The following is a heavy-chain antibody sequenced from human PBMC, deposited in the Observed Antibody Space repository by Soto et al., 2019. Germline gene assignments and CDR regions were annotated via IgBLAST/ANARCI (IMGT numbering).Heavy chain of an antibody. CDR1: GYTSTSFY. CDR3: ARGLTSGDY. CDR2: INPNGGST. J-gene: IGHJ4*02. V-gene: IGHV1-46*01. Sequence: QVQLVQSGAEVKNPGASVKVSCKASGYTSTSFYIHWVRQAPGQGLEWMAIINPNGGSTNYAQNLQGRVNLDRDTSKNKVYMELSSLRSEDTAVYYCARGLTSGDYWGQGTLVTVSS. D-gene: IGHD7-27*01.